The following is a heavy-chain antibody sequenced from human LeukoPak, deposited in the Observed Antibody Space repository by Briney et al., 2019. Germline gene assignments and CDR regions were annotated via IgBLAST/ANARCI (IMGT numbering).Heavy chain of an antibody. CDR1: GGSISSGTYY. J-gene: IGHJ4*02. CDR2: IYTSGST. D-gene: IGHD2-15*01. V-gene: IGHV4-61*02. CDR3: ARNSCPSGSCYDNRGYFDY. Sequence: SETLSLTCTVSGGSISSGTYYWSWIRQPAGKGLEWIGRIYTSGSTNYNPSLKSRITISVDTSKNQFSQKLSSVTAADTAVYYCARNSCPSGSCYDNRGYFDYWGQGTLVTVSS.